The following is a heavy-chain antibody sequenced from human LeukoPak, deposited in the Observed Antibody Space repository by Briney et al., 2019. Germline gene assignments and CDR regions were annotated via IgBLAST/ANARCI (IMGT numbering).Heavy chain of an antibody. Sequence: ASETLSLTCTVSGGSVSSSSYYWAWIRQPPGKGLEWIGSIYYSGLTNYSPSLKSRVTISLDTSKNQFSLKLSSVTAADTAVYYCARERGYRSGWFFDYWGQGTLVTVSS. V-gene: IGHV4-39*07. CDR1: GGSVSSSSYY. D-gene: IGHD6-19*01. CDR2: IYYSGLT. CDR3: ARERGYRSGWFFDY. J-gene: IGHJ4*02.